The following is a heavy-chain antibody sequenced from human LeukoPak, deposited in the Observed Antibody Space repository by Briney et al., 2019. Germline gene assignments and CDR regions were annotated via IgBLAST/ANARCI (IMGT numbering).Heavy chain of an antibody. CDR2: IYYSGST. J-gene: IGHJ5*02. D-gene: IGHD4-17*01. V-gene: IGHV4-30-4*01. Sequence: SETLSLTCTASGGSISSYYWSWIRQPPGKGLEWIGYIYYSGSTYYNPSLKSRVTISVDTSKNQFSLKLSSVTAADTAVYYCAREDYGDYVHNWFDPWGQGTLVTVSS. CDR3: AREDYGDYVHNWFDP. CDR1: GGSISSYY.